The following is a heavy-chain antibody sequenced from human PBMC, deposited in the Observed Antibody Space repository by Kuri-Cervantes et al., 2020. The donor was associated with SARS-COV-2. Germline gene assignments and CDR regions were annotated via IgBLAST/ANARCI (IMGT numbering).Heavy chain of an antibody. CDR1: GGTISSETYD. J-gene: IGHJ4*02. D-gene: IGHD1-26*01. V-gene: IGHV4-61*09. CDR2: RYTGGGT. Sequence: SETLSLTCSVSGGTISSETYDWAWIRQPAGSELEWIGDRYTGGGTNFNPSLKSRVTISVDTSKNQFSLKLNSVTAADTAVYYCARVGIVGAPKGLFYYWGQGIQVTVSS. CDR3: ARVGIVGAPKGLFYY.